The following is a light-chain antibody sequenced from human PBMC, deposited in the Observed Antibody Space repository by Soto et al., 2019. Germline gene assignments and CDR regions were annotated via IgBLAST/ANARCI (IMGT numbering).Light chain of an antibody. Sequence: DIQMTQSPSSLSASVGDRVTITCRASQSISSYLNWYQQKPGKAPKLLIYAASSLQSGVPSRFRGRGSGTDFPLTISSLQPEDFATYYCQQSYSTPLYTFGQGTKLEIK. V-gene: IGKV1-39*01. CDR1: QSISSY. CDR2: AAS. J-gene: IGKJ2*01. CDR3: QQSYSTPLYT.